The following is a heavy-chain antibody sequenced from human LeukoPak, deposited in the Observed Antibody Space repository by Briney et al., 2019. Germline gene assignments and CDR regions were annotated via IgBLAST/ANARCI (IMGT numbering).Heavy chain of an antibody. Sequence: PETLSLTXTVSGGSISSSSDYWGWIRPPPGKGLGGVGSIYYSGSTYYTPSLKSRDTVSVDTSKNQFSLKLSSVTAADTAVYYCARHPRPRGVIIKHFNWFDPWGQGNLVTVSS. J-gene: IGHJ5*02. CDR3: ARHPRPRGVIIKHFNWFDP. CDR2: IYYSGST. D-gene: IGHD3-10*01. V-gene: IGHV4-39*01. CDR1: GGSISSSSDY.